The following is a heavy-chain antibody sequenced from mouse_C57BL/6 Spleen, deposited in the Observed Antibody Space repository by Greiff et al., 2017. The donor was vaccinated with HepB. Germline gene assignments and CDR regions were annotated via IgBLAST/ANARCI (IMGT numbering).Heavy chain of an antibody. CDR3: ARSGGDDGYPAYYFDY. J-gene: IGHJ2*01. V-gene: IGHV1-9*01. CDR2: ILPGSGST. CDR1: GYTFTGYW. Sequence: QVQLKESGAELMKPGASVKLSCKATGYTFTGYWIEWVKQRPGHGLEWIGEILPGSGSTNYNEKFKGKATFTADTSSNTAYMQLSSLTTEDSAIYYCARSGGDDGYPAYYFDYWGQGTTLTVSS. D-gene: IGHD2-3*01.